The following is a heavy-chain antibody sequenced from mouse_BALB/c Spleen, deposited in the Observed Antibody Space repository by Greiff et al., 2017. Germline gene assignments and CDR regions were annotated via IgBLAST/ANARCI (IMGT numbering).Heavy chain of an antibody. CDR2: INPYNDGT. V-gene: IGHV1-14*01. CDR3: ARDYDGYDGPWFAY. CDR1: GYTFTSYV. J-gene: IGHJ3*01. D-gene: IGHD2-2*01. Sequence: EVQLQQPGAELVKPGASVKMSCKASGYTFTSYVMHWVKQKPGQGLEWIGYINPYNDGTKYNEKFKGKATLTSDKSSSTAYMELSSLTSEDSAVYYGARDYDGYDGPWFAYWGQGTLVTVSA.